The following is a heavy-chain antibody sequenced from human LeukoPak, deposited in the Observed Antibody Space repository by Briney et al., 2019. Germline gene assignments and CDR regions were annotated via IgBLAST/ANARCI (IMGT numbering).Heavy chain of an antibody. D-gene: IGHD6-6*01. J-gene: IGHJ4*02. CDR2: ISYDGSNK. CDR3: ARIPSGKRYSSSPSDY. Sequence: GGSLRLSCAASGFTFSSYAMHWVRQAPGKGLEWVAVISYDGSNKYYADSVKGRFTISRDNSKNTLYPQMNSLRAEDTAVYYCARIPSGKRYSSSPSDYWGQGTLVTVSS. V-gene: IGHV3-30-3*01. CDR1: GFTFSSYA.